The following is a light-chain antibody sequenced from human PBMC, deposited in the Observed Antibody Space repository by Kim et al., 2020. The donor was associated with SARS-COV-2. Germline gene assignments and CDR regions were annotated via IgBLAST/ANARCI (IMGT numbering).Light chain of an antibody. CDR3: LLYYGGAWV. J-gene: IGLJ3*02. CDR2: SIR. Sequence: GGAVTLAVASRTGGVTRADDPNGCQQKPGQAPRALIYSIRNKHSWTPARFLGSLLGGKAALTLSGVQPEDEADYYCLLYYGGAWVFGGGTQLTVL. V-gene: IGLV7-43*01. CDR1: TGGVTRADD.